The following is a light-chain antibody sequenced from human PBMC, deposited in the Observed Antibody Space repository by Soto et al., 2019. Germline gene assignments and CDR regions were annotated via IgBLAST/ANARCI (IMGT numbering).Light chain of an antibody. V-gene: IGKV3D-15*01. CDR1: ESINSN. CDR2: GAS. Sequence: EIVITQAPATLSVSPGERVTLSCMASESINSNLVWYQKRPGQAPRLVIYGASTRATGITDRFSGSGSGTDFTLTISRLESEDFAVYYCQPCHTSPRTVGPVTQVDIK. CDR3: QPCHTSPRT. J-gene: IGKJ1*01.